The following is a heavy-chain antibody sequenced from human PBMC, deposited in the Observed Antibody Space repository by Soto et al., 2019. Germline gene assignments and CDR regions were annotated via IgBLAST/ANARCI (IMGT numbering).Heavy chain of an antibody. CDR3: ARQLQQLRYYYYGMDV. Sequence: PGESLKISCKGSGYSFTSYLIGWVRQLPGKGLEWMGIIYPGDSDTRYSPSFQGQVTISADKSISTAYLQWSSLRASDTAMYYCARQLQQLRYYYYGMDVWGQGTTVTVSS. CDR2: IYPGDSDT. D-gene: IGHD6-13*01. CDR1: GYSFTSYL. J-gene: IGHJ6*02. V-gene: IGHV5-51*01.